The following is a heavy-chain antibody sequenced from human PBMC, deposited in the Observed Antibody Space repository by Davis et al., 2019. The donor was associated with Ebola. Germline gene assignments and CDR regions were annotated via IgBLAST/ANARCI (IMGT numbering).Heavy chain of an antibody. V-gene: IGHV4-34*01. J-gene: IGHJ6*02. D-gene: IGHD2-2*01. CDR3: ARDTNPYGMDV. Sequence: MPSETLSLTCAVYGGSFSGYYWSWIRQPPGKGLEWIGEINHSGSTNYNPSLKSRVTISVDTSKNQFSLKLSSVTAADTAVYYCARDTNPYGMDVWGQGTTVTVSS. CDR1: GGSFSGYY. CDR2: INHSGST.